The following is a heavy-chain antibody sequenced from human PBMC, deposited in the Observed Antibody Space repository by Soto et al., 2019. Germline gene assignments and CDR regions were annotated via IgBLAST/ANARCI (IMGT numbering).Heavy chain of an antibody. CDR1: GGSISSSSYY. CDR2: IYYSGST. D-gene: IGHD4-4*01. CDR3: ARRPSTVTSLNNYYYYGMDV. J-gene: IGHJ6*02. Sequence: SETLSLTCTVSGGSISSSSYYWGWIRQPPGKGLEWIGSIYYSGSTYYNPSLKSRVTISVDTSKNQFSLKLSSVTAADTAVYYCARRPSTVTSLNNYYYYGMDVWGRGTTVTVSS. V-gene: IGHV4-39*01.